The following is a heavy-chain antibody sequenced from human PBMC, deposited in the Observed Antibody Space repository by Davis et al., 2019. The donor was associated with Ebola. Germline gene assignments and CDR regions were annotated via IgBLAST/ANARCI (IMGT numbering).Heavy chain of an antibody. J-gene: IGHJ4*02. D-gene: IGHD6-6*01. CDR1: GGSSSGYY. CDR3: ARGLKPYSSSPLRY. CDR2: INHSGST. V-gene: IGHV4-34*01. Sequence: SETLSLTCAVYGGSSSGYYWTWVRQHPGKGLEWIGEINHSGSTNYNPSPKSRVTISVDTSKNQFSLKLSSVTAAARAVYYCARGLKPYSSSPLRYWGQVTLVTVSS.